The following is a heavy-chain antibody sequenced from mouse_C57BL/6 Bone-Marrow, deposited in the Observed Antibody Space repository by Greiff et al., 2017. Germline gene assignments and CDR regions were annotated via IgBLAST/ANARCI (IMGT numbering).Heavy chain of an antibody. Sequence: VQLQQSGPELVKPGASVKISCKASGYTFTDYYMNWVKQSHGKSLEWIGDINPNNGGTSYNQKFKGKATLTVDKSSSTAYMELRSLTSEYAAVYYCARENGYYPFDYWGQGTTLTVSS. CDR3: ARENGYYPFDY. CDR2: INPNNGGT. CDR1: GYTFTDYY. D-gene: IGHD2-3*01. V-gene: IGHV1-26*01. J-gene: IGHJ2*01.